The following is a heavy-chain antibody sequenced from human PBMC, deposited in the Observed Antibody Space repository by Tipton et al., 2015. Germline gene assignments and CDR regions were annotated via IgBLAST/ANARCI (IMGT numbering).Heavy chain of an antibody. J-gene: IGHJ4*01. Sequence: LRLSCTVSGDSINSGGYYWNWIRQVPGKGPEWIGYIYHSGNAYYNPSLKSRVSISVDTSKNQIYLNLSSLTAADTAVYYCARLGGYSSSWSFFDFWGQGTLVTVSS. CDR2: IYHSGNA. D-gene: IGHD6-13*01. V-gene: IGHV4-31*03. CDR3: ARLGGYSSSWSFFDF. CDR1: GDSINSGGYY.